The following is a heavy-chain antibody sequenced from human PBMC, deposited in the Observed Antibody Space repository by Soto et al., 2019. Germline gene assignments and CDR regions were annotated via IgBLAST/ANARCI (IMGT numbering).Heavy chain of an antibody. CDR3: ARARIVVAGTIVDY. J-gene: IGHJ4*02. Sequence: QVQLQESGPGLVKPSETLSLTCAVSGYSLTSGYYCGWIRQPPGKGLEWIGSIYHSGDTYYNPSLTSRVTISVDTSKNHFSLKLTSVTAADTAVYYCARARIVVAGTIVDYWGQGTLVTVSS. CDR2: IYHSGDT. CDR1: GYSLTSGYY. D-gene: IGHD6-19*01. V-gene: IGHV4-38-2*01.